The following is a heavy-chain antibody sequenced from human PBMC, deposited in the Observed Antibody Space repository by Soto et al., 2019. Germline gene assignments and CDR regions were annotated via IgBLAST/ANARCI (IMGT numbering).Heavy chain of an antibody. CDR1: GFTFSSYA. Sequence: EVQVLESGGGLVQPGGSLRLSCAASGFTFSSYAMSWCRQAPGQGLEWVSAISGSGSNPYYADYVKGRFTISRDNSKNTLYLQMNSLRAEDTALYYCAKTASMTIRDGFDHWGQGTLVTVSS. D-gene: IGHD4-17*01. J-gene: IGHJ4*02. CDR2: ISGSGSNP. V-gene: IGHV3-23*01. CDR3: AKTASMTIRDGFDH.